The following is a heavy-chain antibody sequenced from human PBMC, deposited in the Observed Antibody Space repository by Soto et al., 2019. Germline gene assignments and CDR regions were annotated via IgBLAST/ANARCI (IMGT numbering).Heavy chain of an antibody. CDR1: GGTFSSYA. J-gene: IGHJ6*03. Sequence: ASVKVSCKASGGTFSSYAISWVRQAPGQGLEWMGGIIPIFGTANYAQKFQGRVTITADESTSTAYMELSSLRSEDTAVYYCARAEVVAAANGYYYYYMDVWGKGTTVTVSS. CDR3: ARAEVVAAANGYYYYYMDV. V-gene: IGHV1-69*13. D-gene: IGHD2-2*01. CDR2: IIPIFGTA.